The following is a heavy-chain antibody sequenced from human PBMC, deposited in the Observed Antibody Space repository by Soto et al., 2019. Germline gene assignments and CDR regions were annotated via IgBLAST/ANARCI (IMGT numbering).Heavy chain of an antibody. V-gene: IGHV4-39*01. CDR3: ARRFPYGMDV. CDR1: GGSISSSSYY. CDR2: IYYSGST. Sequence: SETLSLTCTVSGGSISSSSYYWGWIRQPPGKGLEWIGNIYYSGSTYYNPSLKSRVTISVDTSKNQFSLKLSSVTAADTAVYYCARRFPYGMDVWGQGTTVTVSS. J-gene: IGHJ6*02.